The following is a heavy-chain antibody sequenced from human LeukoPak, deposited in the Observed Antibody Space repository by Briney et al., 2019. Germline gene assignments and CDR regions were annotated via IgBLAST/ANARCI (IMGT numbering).Heavy chain of an antibody. D-gene: IGHD3-22*01. V-gene: IGHV4-59*01. CDR1: GGSISSYY. CDR3: ARVIGGSGYSGYYYYGMDV. J-gene: IGHJ6*02. Sequence: SETLSLTRTVSGGSISSYYWSWIRQPPGKGLEWIGYIYYSGSTNYNPSLKSRVTISVDTSKNQFSLKLSSVTAADTAVYYCARVIGGSGYSGYYYYGMDVWGQGTTVTVSS. CDR2: IYYSGST.